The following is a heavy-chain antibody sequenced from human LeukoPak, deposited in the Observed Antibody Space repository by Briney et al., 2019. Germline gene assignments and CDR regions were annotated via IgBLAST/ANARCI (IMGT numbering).Heavy chain of an antibody. Sequence: SETMSLTCAVYGGSFSGYYWSWIRQPPGKGLEWIGEINHSGSTNYNPSLKSRVTISVDTSKNQFSLKLSSVTAADTAVYYCARGIAAAGPFDYWGQGTLVTVSS. V-gene: IGHV4-34*01. CDR2: INHSGST. D-gene: IGHD6-13*01. CDR1: GGSFSGYY. J-gene: IGHJ4*02. CDR3: ARGIAAAGPFDY.